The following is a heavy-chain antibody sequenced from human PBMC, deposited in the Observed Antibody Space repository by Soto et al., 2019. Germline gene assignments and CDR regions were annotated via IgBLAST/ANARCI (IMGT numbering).Heavy chain of an antibody. Sequence: ASVKVSCKASGYTFTSYYIHWVRQAPGQGLEWMGMINPSGGSTNYAQNFQGRVTMTGDTSTTTVYMYLYSLRSEDTAVYYCAREPNYFDYWGQGTLVTVSS. J-gene: IGHJ4*02. V-gene: IGHV1-46*01. CDR2: INPSGGST. CDR1: GYTFTSYY. CDR3: AREPNYFDY.